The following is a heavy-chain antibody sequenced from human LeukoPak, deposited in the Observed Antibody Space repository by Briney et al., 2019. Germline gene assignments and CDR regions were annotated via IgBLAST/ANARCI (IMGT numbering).Heavy chain of an antibody. Sequence: PGGSLRLSCAASGFTFSSYAMHWVRQAPGKGLEWVAVISYDGSNKYYADSVKGRFTISRDNSKNTLYLQMNSLRAEDTAVYYCASGWEFDPWGQGTQVTVSS. CDR3: ASGWEFDP. CDR1: GFTFSSYA. CDR2: ISYDGSNK. J-gene: IGHJ5*02. V-gene: IGHV3-30*04. D-gene: IGHD6-19*01.